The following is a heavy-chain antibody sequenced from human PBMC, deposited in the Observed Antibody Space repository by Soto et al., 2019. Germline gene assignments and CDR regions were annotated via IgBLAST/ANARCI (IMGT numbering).Heavy chain of an antibody. CDR3: ARGYYGSGNYYNPTSGMDV. V-gene: IGHV4-31*03. J-gene: IGHJ6*02. Sequence: QVQLQESGPGLVKPSQTLSLTCTVSGGSISSGGYYWSWIRQHPGKGLEGSGNIYYSGSTYSNPSLKSRVTISVDTSKNQFSLRLSSVSAADTAMYWCARGYYGSGNYYNPTSGMDVWGQGTTVTVSS. CDR2: IYYSGST. D-gene: IGHD3-10*01. CDR1: GGSISSGGYY.